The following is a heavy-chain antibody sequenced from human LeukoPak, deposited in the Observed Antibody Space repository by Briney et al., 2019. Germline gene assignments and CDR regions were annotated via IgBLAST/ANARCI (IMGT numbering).Heavy chain of an antibody. Sequence: AGSLTLSCAASGFTFSDYCMDWVRQAPGNGLVWVSRISRDESSTNYADCVKGRFTISRDNAKGTLYFQMNSLRPEDTAVYYCARDLGNLINAYDIWGQGTMVTVSS. CDR1: GFTFSDYC. V-gene: IGHV3-74*01. CDR3: ARDLGNLINAYDI. J-gene: IGHJ3*02. CDR2: ISRDESST. D-gene: IGHD1-26*01.